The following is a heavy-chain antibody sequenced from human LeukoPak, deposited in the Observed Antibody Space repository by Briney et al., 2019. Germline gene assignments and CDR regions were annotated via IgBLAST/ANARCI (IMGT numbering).Heavy chain of an antibody. CDR1: GGSINNYW. CDR2: IYYSGST. V-gene: IGHV4-59*01. D-gene: IGHD1-26*01. Sequence: SETLSLTCSVSGGSINNYWWNWIRQPPGKGLEWIGYIYYSGSTSYNPSLKSRLTISVDTSLNQFSLKLSSVTAADTAVYYCASKHGRSRQIDPWGQGTLVTVSS. J-gene: IGHJ5*02. CDR3: ASKHGRSRQIDP.